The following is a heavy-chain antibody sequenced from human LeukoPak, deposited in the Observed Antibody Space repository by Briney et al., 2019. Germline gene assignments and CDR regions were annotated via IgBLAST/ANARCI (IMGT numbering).Heavy chain of an antibody. J-gene: IGHJ6*03. CDR1: GYTFTSYG. V-gene: IGHV1-18*01. Sequence: ASVKVSCKASGYTFTSYGISWVRQAPGQGLEWKGWISAYNGKTNYAQKLQGRVTMTTDTSTSTAYMELRSLRSDDTAVYYCARLVPAAQGYYYYYMDVWGKGTTVTVSS. D-gene: IGHD2-2*01. CDR2: ISAYNGKT. CDR3: ARLVPAAQGYYYYYMDV.